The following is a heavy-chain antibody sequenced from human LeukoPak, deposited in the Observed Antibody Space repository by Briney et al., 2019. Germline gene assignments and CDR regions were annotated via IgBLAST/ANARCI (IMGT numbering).Heavy chain of an antibody. CDR3: ARDPVGAIGYGMDV. CDR2: IYSGGST. CDR1: GFTVSSNY. V-gene: IGHV3-66*01. D-gene: IGHD1-26*01. Sequence: GGSLRLSCAASGFTVSSNYMNWVRQAPGKGLEWVSVIYSGGSTIYADSVKGRFTISRDSSKNTLYLQMNSLSAEDTAVYYCARDPVGAIGYGMDVWGQGTTVTVSS. J-gene: IGHJ6*02.